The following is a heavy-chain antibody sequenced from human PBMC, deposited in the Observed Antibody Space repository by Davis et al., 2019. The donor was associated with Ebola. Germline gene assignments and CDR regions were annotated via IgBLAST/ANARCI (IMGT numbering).Heavy chain of an antibody. V-gene: IGHV3-30-3*01. CDR3: ARDFGYCSSTSCREDY. J-gene: IGHJ4*02. Sequence: PGGSLRLSCAASGFTFSSYAMHWVRQAPGKGLEWVAVISYDGSNKYYADSVKGRFTISRDNSKNTLYLQMNSLRAEDTAVYYCARDFGYCSSTSCREDYWGQGTLVTVSS. CDR2: ISYDGSNK. D-gene: IGHD2-2*01. CDR1: GFTFSSYA.